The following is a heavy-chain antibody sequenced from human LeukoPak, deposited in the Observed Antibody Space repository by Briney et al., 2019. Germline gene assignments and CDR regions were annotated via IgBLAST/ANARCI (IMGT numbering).Heavy chain of an antibody. CDR3: ARQGYCSSTSCYKNPEYFQH. Sequence: SETLSLTCTVSGGSISSYYWSWIRQPPGKGLEWIGYIYYSGSTNYNPSLKSRVTISVDTSKNQFSLKLSSVTAADTAVYYCARQGYCSSTSCYKNPEYFQHWGQGTLVTVSS. J-gene: IGHJ1*01. D-gene: IGHD2-2*02. CDR1: GGSISSYY. CDR2: IYYSGST. V-gene: IGHV4-59*08.